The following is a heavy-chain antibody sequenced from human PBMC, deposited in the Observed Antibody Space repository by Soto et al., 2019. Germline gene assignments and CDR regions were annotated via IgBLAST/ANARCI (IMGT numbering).Heavy chain of an antibody. V-gene: IGHV3-23*01. Sequence: PGGSLRLSCAASRYTFKSHGLSWVRQAPGKGLEWVSTIDSSGVNTHYADSVKGRFTISRDNSRNTLHLQMHDLRADDTALYYCVSWVSAHFDYRGQGTVVTVSS. D-gene: IGHD3-16*01. CDR2: IDSSGVNT. J-gene: IGHJ4*02. CDR1: RYTFKSHG. CDR3: VSWVSAHFDY.